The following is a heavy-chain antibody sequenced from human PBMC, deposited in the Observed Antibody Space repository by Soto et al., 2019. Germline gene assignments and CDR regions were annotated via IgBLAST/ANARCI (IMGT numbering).Heavy chain of an antibody. V-gene: IGHV1-18*04. CDR2: ITAYNGKT. D-gene: IGHD3-3*01. Sequence: QVLLVQSGGEVKKPGASVKVSCKASGYTFSNYGVIWVRQAPGQGLEWMGWITAYNGKTNYAHNFEGRVAMTIDTSTSTAYMELRSLRSDDTAVYYCARQNNDLWSDYPDFDYWGQGTLVTVSA. CDR1: GYTFSNYG. J-gene: IGHJ4*02. CDR3: ARQNNDLWSDYPDFDY.